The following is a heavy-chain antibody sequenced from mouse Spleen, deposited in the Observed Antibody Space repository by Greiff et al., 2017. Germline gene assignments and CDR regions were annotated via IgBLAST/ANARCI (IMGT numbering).Heavy chain of an antibody. V-gene: IGHV1-7*01. CDR2: IYPSSGYT. Sequence: VKLVESGAELVRPGASVKLSCKASGYTFTSYWMHWVKQRPGQGLQWIGYIYPSSGYTEYNQRFKDKATLTADKSSSTAYMQLSSLTHEDSAVYYCARGRDVGFDYWGQGTTLTVSS. D-gene: IGHD3-3*01. CDR1: GYTFTSYW. J-gene: IGHJ2*01. CDR3: ARGRDVGFDY.